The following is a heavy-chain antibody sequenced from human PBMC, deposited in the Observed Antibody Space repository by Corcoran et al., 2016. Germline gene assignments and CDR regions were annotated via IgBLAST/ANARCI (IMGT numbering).Heavy chain of an antibody. J-gene: IGHJ5*02. CDR1: GYTFTSYY. CDR3: ARDYEAGDNWFDP. CDR2: INPSGGSP. V-gene: IGHV1-46*01. Sequence: QVQLVQSGAEVKKPGASVKVSCKASGYTFTSYYMHWVRQAPGQGLEWMGIINPSGGSPSYAQKFQGRVTMTRDTSTSTVYMELSSLRSEDTAVYYWARDYEAGDNWFDPWGHGSLVTVSS. D-gene: IGHD3-3*01.